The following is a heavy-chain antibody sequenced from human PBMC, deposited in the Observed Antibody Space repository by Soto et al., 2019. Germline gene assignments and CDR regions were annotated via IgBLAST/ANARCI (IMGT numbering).Heavy chain of an antibody. CDR3: ARTEDGGRSLTTAGWFDA. CDR1: GFSLSNGRRG. D-gene: IGHD1-1*01. V-gene: IGHV2-26*01. Sequence: QVTLKESGPVLVKPTETLTLTCTVSGFSLSNGRRGVSWIRQPPGKALEWLAHIFSNDEKRFNTSLKSRLSISKDTSKSQVVLIMTNMDPVDTATYYYARTEDGGRSLTTAGWFDAWGQGTLVTVSS. CDR2: IFSNDEK. J-gene: IGHJ5*02.